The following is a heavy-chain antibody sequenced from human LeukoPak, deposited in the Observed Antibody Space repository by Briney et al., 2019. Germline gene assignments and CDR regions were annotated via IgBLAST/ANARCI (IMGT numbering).Heavy chain of an antibody. CDR3: ARWEDEIFLTGYCFYGLDV. CDR1: GFTFCSYN. CDR2: ISAGGSST. J-gene: IGHJ6*02. V-gene: IGHV3-23*01. Sequence: GGSLRLACAASGFTFCSYNMNWVRQAPGKGLEWVSAISAGGSSTYYADSAKGRFTISRDNSKNTVYLQMNSLRADDTAVYHCARWEDEIFLTGYCFYGLDVWGQGTTVTVSS. D-gene: IGHD3-9*01.